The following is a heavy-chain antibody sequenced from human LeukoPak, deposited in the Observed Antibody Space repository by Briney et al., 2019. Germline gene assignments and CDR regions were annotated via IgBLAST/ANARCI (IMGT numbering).Heavy chain of an antibody. CDR3: ARALYSSGWYWYSDL. D-gene: IGHD6-19*01. J-gene: IGHJ2*01. Sequence: GASVKVSCKASGYTFTNYGISWVRQAPGQGLEWMGGIIPIFGTANYTQKFQGRVTITADESTSTAYMELSSLRSEDTAVYYCARALYSSGWYWYSDLWGRGTLVTVSS. V-gene: IGHV1-69*13. CDR2: IIPIFGTA. CDR1: GYTFTNYG.